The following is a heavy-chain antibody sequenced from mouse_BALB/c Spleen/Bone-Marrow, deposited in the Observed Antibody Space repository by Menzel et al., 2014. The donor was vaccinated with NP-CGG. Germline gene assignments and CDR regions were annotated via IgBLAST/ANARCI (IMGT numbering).Heavy chain of an antibody. Sequence: QVHVKQSGAEFAKPGASVRLSCKASGYTFTRFYIHWVKQRPGQDLEWIGEIDPSDSYINYNQKFKGKATLTVDKSSSTAYMQLSSLTSEDTALYYCARLGYLDYWGQGTTLTVSS. CDR2: IDPSDSYI. V-gene: IGHV1-69*02. CDR1: GYTFTRFY. J-gene: IGHJ2*01. CDR3: ARLGYLDY. D-gene: IGHD3-1*01.